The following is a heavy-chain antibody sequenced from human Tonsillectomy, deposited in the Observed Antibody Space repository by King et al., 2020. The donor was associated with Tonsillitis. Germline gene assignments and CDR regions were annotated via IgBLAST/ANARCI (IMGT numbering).Heavy chain of an antibody. Sequence: EVQLGESGGTLVQTCGSLKLSCVAPVFTFRIYFLNRVRPAPGAGLECVCVITRLSSPIDYSDSVKGRFTIARDNAENALYMHMDSLRTEDTAVYYCTRDPHALDYWGQGTLVTVSS. J-gene: IGHJ4*02. CDR3: TRDPHALDY. V-gene: IGHV3-48*01. CDR2: ITRLSSPI. CDR1: VFTFRIYF.